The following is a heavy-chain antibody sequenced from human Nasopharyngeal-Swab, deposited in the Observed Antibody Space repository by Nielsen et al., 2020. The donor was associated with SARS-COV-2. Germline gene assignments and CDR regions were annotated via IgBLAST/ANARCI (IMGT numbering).Heavy chain of an antibody. CDR2: MNSDWSST. CDR3: ARVDSASHRQIRYYNYYYMDV. CDR1: GFSFSWHG. V-gene: IGHV3-74*01. Sequence: GGSLRLSCAASGFSFSWHGMHWVRQAPGKGLVWVSRMNSDWSSTTYADSVKGRFTISRANAKNTLYLQMDRLRAEDTAVYYCARVDSASHRQIRYYNYYYMDVWGKGTTVTVSS. J-gene: IGHJ6*03. D-gene: IGHD1-26*01.